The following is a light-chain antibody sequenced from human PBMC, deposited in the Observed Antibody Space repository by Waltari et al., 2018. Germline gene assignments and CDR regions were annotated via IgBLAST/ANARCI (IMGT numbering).Light chain of an antibody. J-gene: IGLJ2*01. CDR2: RNN. CDR3: AAWDDSLSGL. V-gene: IGLV1-47*01. Sequence: QSVLTQPPSASGTPVQRVTISCSGSSSNSVRHLVYWYQQLPGTAPKLLIYRNNQRPSGVPDRFSGSKSGTSASLAISGLRSEDEADYYCAAWDDSLSGLFGGGTKLTVL. CDR1: SSNSVRHL.